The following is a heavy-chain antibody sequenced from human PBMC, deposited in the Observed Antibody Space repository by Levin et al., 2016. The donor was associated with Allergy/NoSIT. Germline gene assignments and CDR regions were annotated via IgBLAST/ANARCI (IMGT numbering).Heavy chain of an antibody. Sequence: WIRQPPGKGLEWVSVIYSGGSTYYADSVKGRFTISRDNSKNTLYLQMNSLRAEDTAVYYCARDLAGPYSSSTRGDYWGQGTLVTVSS. CDR3: ARDLAGPYSSSTRGDY. CDR2: IYSGGST. V-gene: IGHV3-53*01. J-gene: IGHJ4*02. D-gene: IGHD6-6*01.